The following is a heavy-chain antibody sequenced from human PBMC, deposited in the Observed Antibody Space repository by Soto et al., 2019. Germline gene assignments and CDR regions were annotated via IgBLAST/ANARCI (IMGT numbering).Heavy chain of an antibody. V-gene: IGHV3-33*01. CDR1: GFTFSSYG. CDR2: IWYDGSNK. D-gene: IGHD3-10*01. Sequence: QVQLVESGGGVVQPGRSLRLSCAASGFTFSSYGMHWVRQAPGKGLEWVAVIWYDGSNKYYADSVKGRFTISRDNSKNTLYLQMNSLRAEDTAVYYCARVGSGSYYLADYWGQGTLVTVSS. J-gene: IGHJ4*02. CDR3: ARVGSGSYYLADY.